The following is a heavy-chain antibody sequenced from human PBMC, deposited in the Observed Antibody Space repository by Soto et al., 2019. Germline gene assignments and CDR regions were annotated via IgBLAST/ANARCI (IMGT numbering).Heavy chain of an antibody. CDR1: GYSFTSYA. CDR2: INAGNGNT. V-gene: IGHV1-3*01. J-gene: IGHJ4*02. Sequence: ASVKVSCKASGYSFTSYAMHWVRQAPGQRLEWMGWINAGNGNTKYSQKFQGRVTITRDTSASTAHMELSSLRSEDTAVYYCARGERDGYNYALGYWGQGTLVTVSS. CDR3: ARGERDGYNYALGY. D-gene: IGHD5-12*01.